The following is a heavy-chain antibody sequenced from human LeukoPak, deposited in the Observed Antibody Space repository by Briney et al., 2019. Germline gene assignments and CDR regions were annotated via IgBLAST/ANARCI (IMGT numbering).Heavy chain of an antibody. D-gene: IGHD2-2*01. J-gene: IGHJ4*02. CDR2: IQAKAYGGAT. Sequence: PGRTLRLSCSPSGFTFGDYAMSWVRQAPGKGLEWVGFIQAKAYGGATKYAASVNGRFSISRDDSQSIANLQMNDLKTEDTAVYYCTRAPHPRCSSSGCYLDYWGQGTLVTVSS. CDR3: TRAPHPRCSSSGCYLDY. V-gene: IGHV3-49*04. CDR1: GFTFGDYA.